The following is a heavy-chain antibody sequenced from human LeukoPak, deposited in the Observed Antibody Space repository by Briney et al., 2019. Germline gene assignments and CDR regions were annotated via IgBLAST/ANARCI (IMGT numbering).Heavy chain of an antibody. D-gene: IGHD3-22*01. V-gene: IGHV4-34*01. J-gene: IGHJ4*02. Sequence: SETLSLTCAVYGGSFSGYYWSWIRQPPGKGLEWVGEINHSGSTNYNPSLKSRVTISVDTSKNQFSLKLSSVTAADTAVYYCARGRYYESSGYFVYYFDYWGQGTLVTVSS. CDR1: GGSFSGYY. CDR2: INHSGST. CDR3: ARGRYYESSGYFVYYFDY.